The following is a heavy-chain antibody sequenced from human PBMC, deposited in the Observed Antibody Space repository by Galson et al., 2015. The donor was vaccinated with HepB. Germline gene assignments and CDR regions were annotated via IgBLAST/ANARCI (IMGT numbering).Heavy chain of an antibody. D-gene: IGHD3-16*01. CDR2: IWNDGPNK. CDR1: GFIVNTYD. V-gene: IGHV3-33*03. J-gene: IGHJ4*02. Sequence: SLRLSCAASGFIVNTYDMNWVRQAPGKGLEWVSVIWNDGPNKYYDDSVRRRTTTSNDTSKTTLYLQMNGLREEYTAVYCCAKDAYKSSDYFDQWGQGTLVTVSS. CDR3: AKDAYKSSDYFDQ.